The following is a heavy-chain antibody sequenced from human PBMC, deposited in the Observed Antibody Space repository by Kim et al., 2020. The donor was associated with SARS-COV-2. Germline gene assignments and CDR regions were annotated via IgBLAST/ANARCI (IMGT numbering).Heavy chain of an antibody. Sequence: CAAPVKGRFTISRDDSKNMVYLQMNSLKAEDTALYYCTARSAWYRGGFDYWGQGTLVTVSS. D-gene: IGHD6-13*01. CDR3: TARSAWYRGGFDY. J-gene: IGHJ4*02. V-gene: IGHV3-15*01.